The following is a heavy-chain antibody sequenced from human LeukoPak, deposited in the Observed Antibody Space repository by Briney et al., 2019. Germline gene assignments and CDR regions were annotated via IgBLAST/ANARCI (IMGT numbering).Heavy chain of an antibody. Sequence: SETLSLTCTVSGGSISSYYWNWIRQPPGKGLEWIGYIYYSGRTNYNPSLKGRVTMSVDTSKNQFSLKLSSVTAADTAVYYCARDNQRATTVVDCWGQGTLVTVSS. J-gene: IGHJ4*02. CDR1: GGSISSYY. CDR2: IYYSGRT. D-gene: IGHD4-17*01. V-gene: IGHV4-59*01. CDR3: ARDNQRATTVVDC.